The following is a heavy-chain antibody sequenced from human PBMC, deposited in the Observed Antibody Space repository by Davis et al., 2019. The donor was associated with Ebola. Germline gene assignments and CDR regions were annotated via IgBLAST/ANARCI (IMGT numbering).Heavy chain of an antibody. Sequence: ASVKVSCKASGYVFAGYALHWVRRAPGQGLEWMGWINPNNGGTTYAQKFQGGVTLTRDTSTNTAYMEVNRLKFEDTAVYYCAKGEQYCSDISCYSFDAFGSWGQGTMVTVSS. J-gene: IGHJ3*02. CDR3: AKGEQYCSDISCYSFDAFGS. CDR2: INPNNGGT. CDR1: GYVFAGYA. D-gene: IGHD2-2*01. V-gene: IGHV1-2*02.